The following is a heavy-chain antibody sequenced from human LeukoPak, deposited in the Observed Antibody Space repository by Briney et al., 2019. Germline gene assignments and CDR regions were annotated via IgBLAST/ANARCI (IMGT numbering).Heavy chain of an antibody. V-gene: IGHV3-23*01. D-gene: IGHD3-3*01. CDR2: ITGSGGST. CDR3: ARDERLLSFLK. CDR1: GFTFSNYG. Sequence: GGSLRISCAASGFTFSNYGLSWVRQAPGKGLEWVSGITGSGGSTYYADSVKGRFTISRDNSKNTLYLQMNSLRAEDTAIYYCARDERLLSFLKWGQGTLVTVSS. J-gene: IGHJ4*02.